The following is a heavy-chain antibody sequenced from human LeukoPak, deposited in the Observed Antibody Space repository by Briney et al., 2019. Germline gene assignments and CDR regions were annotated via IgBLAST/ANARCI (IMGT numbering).Heavy chain of an antibody. V-gene: IGHV4-39*01. CDR2: VSYTGNT. J-gene: IGHJ4*02. CDR3: ARHPYHYDTSGYYHYFDY. D-gene: IGHD3-22*01. Sequence: SETLSLTCTVSGGSISSVIYYWGWIRQPPGKGLEWIGSVSYTGNTYYNPSLKSRVTISVDTSKNRFSLRLSSVTAADAAVYYCARHPYHYDTSGYYHYFDYWGQGTLVTVSS. CDR1: GGSISSVIYY.